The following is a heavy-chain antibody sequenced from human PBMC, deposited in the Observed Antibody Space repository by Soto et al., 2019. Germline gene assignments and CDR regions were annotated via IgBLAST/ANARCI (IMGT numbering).Heavy chain of an antibody. D-gene: IGHD3-3*01. CDR2: ISSNRGST. J-gene: IGHJ6*03. V-gene: IGHV3-64*01. CDR3: ARPVCDFWSGYSPSEVSCYYMAV. CDR1: GFTFSSYA. Sequence: EVQLVESGGGLVQPGGSLRLSCAASGFTFSSYAMHWVRRAPGKGLEYVSGISSNRGSTYYANSGKGRFNISRDNSKSTLSLPMGSLRADDMAGYYCARPVCDFWSGYSPSEVSCYYMAVWATGTTVTVPS.